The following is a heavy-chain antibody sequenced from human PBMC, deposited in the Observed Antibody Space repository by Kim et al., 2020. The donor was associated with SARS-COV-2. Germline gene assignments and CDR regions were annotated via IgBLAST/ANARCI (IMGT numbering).Heavy chain of an antibody. J-gene: IGHJ5*02. CDR3: ARGPAVIVVVPAAAYGFDP. Sequence: SRVTISVDTSKNQFSLKLSSVTAADTAVYYCARGPAVIVVVPAAAYGFDPWGQGTLVTVSS. D-gene: IGHD2-2*01. V-gene: IGHV4-34*01.